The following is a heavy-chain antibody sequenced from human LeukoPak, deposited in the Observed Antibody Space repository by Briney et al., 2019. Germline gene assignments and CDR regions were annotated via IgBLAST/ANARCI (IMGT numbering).Heavy chain of an antibody. J-gene: IGHJ6*02. V-gene: IGHV3-7*03. CDR3: ATASYFYGMAV. CDR1: GGSVSSGIYY. CDR2: IKQDGSEK. Sequence: ETLSLTCTVSGGSVSSGIYYWSWIRQPPGKGLEWVAIIKQDGSEKYYVDAVKGRITVSRDNAKNSLYLQLNSLRAEDTAKYYCATASYFYGMAVWGQGTTVAVSS.